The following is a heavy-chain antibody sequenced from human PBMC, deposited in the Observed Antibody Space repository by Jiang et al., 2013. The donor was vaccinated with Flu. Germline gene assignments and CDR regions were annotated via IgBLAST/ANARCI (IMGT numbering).Heavy chain of an antibody. CDR2: IIPIFGTT. V-gene: IGHV1-69*06. CDR1: GGSFSIYA. D-gene: IGHD2-15*01. J-gene: IGHJ3*02. Sequence: SGAEVKKPGSSVKVSCKASGGSFSIYAFCWVRQAPGQGLEWMGGIIPIFGTTNYAQKFQGRVTITADKSTSTVYMELSSLRSEDTAVYYCARAPSTHCSGGSCYPNDAFDIWGQGTMVTVSS. CDR3: ARAPSTHCSGGSCYPNDAFDI.